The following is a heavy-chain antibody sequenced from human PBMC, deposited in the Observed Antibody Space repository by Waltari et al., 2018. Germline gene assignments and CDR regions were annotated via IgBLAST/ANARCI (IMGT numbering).Heavy chain of an antibody. J-gene: IGHJ3*02. CDR1: GYTFTGYY. D-gene: IGHD3-10*01. CDR3: ARDRVRGSGSYYNGDAFDI. CDR2: INPNSGGT. V-gene: IGHV1-2*06. Sequence: QVQLVQSGAEVKKPGASVKVSCKASGYTFTGYYMPWVRQAPGKGLEWMGRINPNSGGTNYAQKFQGRVTMTRDTSISTAYMELSRLRSDDTAVYYCARDRVRGSGSYYNGDAFDIWGQGTMVTVSS.